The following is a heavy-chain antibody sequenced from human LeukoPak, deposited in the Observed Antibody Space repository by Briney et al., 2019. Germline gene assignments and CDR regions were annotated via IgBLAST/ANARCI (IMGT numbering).Heavy chain of an antibody. Sequence: PGGSLRLSCAASGLTVSSNYMSWVRHAPGKGLEWVSVMYSGGTTYYADSVKGRFTISRDNSKNTLYLQMSSLRAEDTAVYYCARELGTGMVYFDCWGQGTLVTVSS. D-gene: IGHD5-18*01. CDR3: ARELGTGMVYFDC. V-gene: IGHV3-53*01. CDR1: GLTVSSNY. CDR2: MYSGGTT. J-gene: IGHJ4*02.